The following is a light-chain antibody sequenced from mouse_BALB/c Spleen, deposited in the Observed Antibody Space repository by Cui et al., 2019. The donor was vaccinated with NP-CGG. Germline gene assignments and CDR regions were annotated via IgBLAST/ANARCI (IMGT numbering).Light chain of an antibody. CDR1: TGAVTTSNY. J-gene: IGLJ1*01. CDR3: ALWYSNHWV. V-gene: IGLV1*01. Sequence: AVLDQESAITTSPGETVTLTCRSSTGAVTTSNYANWVQEKPDHLFTGLIGGTNNRPPGVPARFSGSLIGDKAALTITGAQTEDEAIYFCALWYSNHWVFGGGTKLTVL. CDR2: GTN.